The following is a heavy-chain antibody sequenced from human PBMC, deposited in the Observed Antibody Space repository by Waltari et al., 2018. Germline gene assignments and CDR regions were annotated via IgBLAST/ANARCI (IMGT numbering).Heavy chain of an antibody. J-gene: IGHJ4*02. CDR2: FYKSGST. CDR3: VRGYPDIVATISDY. V-gene: IGHV4-39*07. D-gene: IGHD5-12*01. Sequence: QLQLQESGPGLVKPSETLSLTCTVSRSSIRNNNYYWGWVRQPPGKGLEWIGSFYKSGSTYYIPSLMSLGTISVDTSNNQFSLKLNSVTAADTAVYYCVRGYPDIVATISDYWGQGTLVIVSS. CDR1: RSSIRNNNYY.